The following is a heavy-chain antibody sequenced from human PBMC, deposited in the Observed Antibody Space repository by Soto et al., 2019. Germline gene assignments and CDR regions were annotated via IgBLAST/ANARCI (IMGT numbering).Heavy chain of an antibody. CDR2: IYPGDSDT. CDR1: GYTFSNYW. Sequence: GESLKISCKGSGYTFSNYWIDWVRQMPGKCLEWMGIIYPGDSDTRYSPSFQGQVTISVDKSITTAYLQWSSLKASDTAMYYCARRRDGGSYNAFDIWGQGTMVTVSS. CDR3: ARRRDGGSYNAFDI. D-gene: IGHD1-26*01. V-gene: IGHV5-51*01. J-gene: IGHJ3*02.